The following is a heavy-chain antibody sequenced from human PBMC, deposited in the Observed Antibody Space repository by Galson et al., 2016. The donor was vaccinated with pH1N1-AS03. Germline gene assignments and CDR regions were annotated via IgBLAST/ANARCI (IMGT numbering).Heavy chain of an antibody. Sequence: SLRLSCAASGFTFSRYAMNWVRQVPGKGLEWASFISGSGERTYYTDSVKGRFSISRDNSKNSLYLQMNNLRGEDTAIYYCATDPESLVGEEYFYNSDVYSDYWGQGTLVTVSS. CDR3: ATDPESLVGEEYFYNSDVYSDY. J-gene: IGHJ4*02. V-gene: IGHV3-23*01. CDR1: GFTFSRYA. D-gene: IGHD2/OR15-2a*01. CDR2: ISGSGERT.